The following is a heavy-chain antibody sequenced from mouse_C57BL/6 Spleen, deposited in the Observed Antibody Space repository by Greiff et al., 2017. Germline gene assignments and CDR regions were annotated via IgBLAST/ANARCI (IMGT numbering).Heavy chain of an antibody. D-gene: IGHD6-5*01. CDR2: IYPGNSDT. Sequence: EVQLQQSGTVLARPGASVKMSCKTSGYTFTSYWMHWVKQRPGQGLEWIGAIYPGNSDTSYNQKFQGKAKLTAVPSASTAYMELSSLTNEDSAVYYCTRYPAYDYDAMDYWGQGTSVTVSS. V-gene: IGHV1-5*01. CDR1: GYTFTSYW. J-gene: IGHJ4*01. CDR3: TRYPAYDYDAMDY.